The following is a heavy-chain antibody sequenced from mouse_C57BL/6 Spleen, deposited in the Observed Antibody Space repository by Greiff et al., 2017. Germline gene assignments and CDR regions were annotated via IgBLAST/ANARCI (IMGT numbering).Heavy chain of an antibody. V-gene: IGHV3-6*01. J-gene: IGHJ3*01. Sequence: VQLQESGPGLVKPSQSLSLTCSVTGYSITSGYYWNWIRQFPGNKLEWMGYISYDGSNNYNPSLKNRISITRDTSKNQFFLKLNSVTTEDTATYYCARETGTGGFAYWGQGTLVTVSA. CDR3: ARETGTGGFAY. CDR1: GYSITSGYY. CDR2: ISYDGSN. D-gene: IGHD4-1*01.